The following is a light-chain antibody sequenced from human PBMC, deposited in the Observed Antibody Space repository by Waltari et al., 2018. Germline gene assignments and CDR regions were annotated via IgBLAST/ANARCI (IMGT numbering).Light chain of an antibody. CDR1: QSISSY. CDR3: LEGNSFPLLT. CDR2: ATS. Sequence: DIQMTQSPSSLSASVGDRVTITCRASQSISSYLNWYQQKPGKAPDLLISATSSLQSGVPSRFSGSGSGTDFTLTISSLQPEDFATYYCLEGNSFPLLTFGGGTKVEIK. J-gene: IGKJ4*01. V-gene: IGKV1-39*01.